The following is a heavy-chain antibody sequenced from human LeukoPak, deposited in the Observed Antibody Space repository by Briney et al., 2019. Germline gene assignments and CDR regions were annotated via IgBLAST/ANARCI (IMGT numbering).Heavy chain of an antibody. V-gene: IGHV3-7*01. D-gene: IGHD6-13*01. CDR2: IKQDGSEK. J-gene: IGHJ3*02. Sequence: GGSLRLSCAASGFTFSSYWMSWVRQAPGKGLEWVANIKQDGSEKYYVDSVKGRFTISRDNAKNSLYLQMNSLRAEDTAVYYCARDKGSSWYDLAFDIWGQGTMVTVSS. CDR1: GFTFSSYW. CDR3: ARDKGSSWYDLAFDI.